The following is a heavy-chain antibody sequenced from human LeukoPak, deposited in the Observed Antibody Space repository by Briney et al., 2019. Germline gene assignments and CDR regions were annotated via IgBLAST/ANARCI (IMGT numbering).Heavy chain of an antibody. CDR3: ARDTAGADY. CDR1: GFTFSSNW. V-gene: IGHV3-7*03. J-gene: IGHJ4*02. D-gene: IGHD1-26*01. Sequence: GGSLRLSCVASGFTFSSNWMSWVRQAPGKGLEWVANIKQDGSEKYYVDSVKGRFTISRDNAKDSLHLQMNSLRAEDTAVYYCARDTAGADYWGQGTLVTVSS. CDR2: IKQDGSEK.